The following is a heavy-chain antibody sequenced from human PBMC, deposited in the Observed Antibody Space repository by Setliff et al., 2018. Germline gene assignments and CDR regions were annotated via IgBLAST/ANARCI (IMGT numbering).Heavy chain of an antibody. D-gene: IGHD3-22*01. CDR3: ARQDRFYDRSVFVEYFQH. Sequence: SETLSLTCTVSGGSISSSYWSWIRQPPGKGLEWIGYFYHSGSMNYSPSLKGRVTMSVDTSNNQLSLKLTSVTAADTAVYYCARQDRFYDRSVFVEYFQHWGQGALVTVSS. V-gene: IGHV4-59*08. CDR2: FYHSGSM. CDR1: GGSISSSY. J-gene: IGHJ1*01.